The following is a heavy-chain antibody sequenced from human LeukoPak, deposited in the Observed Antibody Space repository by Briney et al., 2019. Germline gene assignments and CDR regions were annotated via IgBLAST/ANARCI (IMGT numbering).Heavy chain of an antibody. Sequence: SETLSLTCTVSGGSISSGGYYWSWIRQHPGKGLEWIGYIYYSGSTYYNPSLKSRVTISVDTSKNQFSLKLSSVTAADTAVYYCAREAPQLRFDYYYGMDVRGQGTTVTVSS. V-gene: IGHV4-31*03. CDR2: IYYSGST. J-gene: IGHJ6*02. D-gene: IGHD3-10*01. CDR1: GGSISSGGYY. CDR3: AREAPQLRFDYYYGMDV.